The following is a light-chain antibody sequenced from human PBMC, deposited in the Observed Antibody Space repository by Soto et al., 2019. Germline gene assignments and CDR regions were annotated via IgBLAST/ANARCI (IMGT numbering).Light chain of an antibody. Sequence: EIVMTQSPATVSVSPGERVTLSCRASQSVTSNLAWYQQKPGQAPRLIVYGATTGATGIPARFSGSGSGTEFTLTISSLQSEDFAVYYCQQYNDWAPETFGQGTKVDIK. J-gene: IGKJ1*01. CDR1: QSVTSN. CDR3: QQYNDWAPET. V-gene: IGKV3-15*01. CDR2: GAT.